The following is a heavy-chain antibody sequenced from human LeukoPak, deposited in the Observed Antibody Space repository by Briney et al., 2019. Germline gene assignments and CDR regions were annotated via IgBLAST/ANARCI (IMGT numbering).Heavy chain of an antibody. CDR1: GGTFSSYA. Sequence: ASVKVSFKASGGTFSSYAISWVRQAPGQGLEWMGGIIPIFGTANYAQKFQGRVTITADESTSTAYMELSSLRSEDTAVYYCARDEGDYDSPTWGQGTLVTVSS. CDR3: ARDEGDYDSPT. D-gene: IGHD3-22*01. V-gene: IGHV1-69*13. CDR2: IIPIFGTA. J-gene: IGHJ4*02.